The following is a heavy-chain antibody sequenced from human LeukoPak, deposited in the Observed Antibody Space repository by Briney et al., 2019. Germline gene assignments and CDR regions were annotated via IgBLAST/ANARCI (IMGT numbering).Heavy chain of an antibody. CDR1: GFTFSSYW. CDR2: IKQDGSEK. V-gene: IGHV3-7*01. Sequence: GGSLRLSCAASGFTFSSYWMSWVRQAPGKGLEGVANIKQDGSEKYYVDSVKGRFTISRDNAKNSLYLQMNSLRAEDTAVYYCARDYRDSSGYYFFYYYYYMDVWGKGTTVTVSS. J-gene: IGHJ6*03. D-gene: IGHD3-22*01. CDR3: ARDYRDSSGYYFFYYYYYMDV.